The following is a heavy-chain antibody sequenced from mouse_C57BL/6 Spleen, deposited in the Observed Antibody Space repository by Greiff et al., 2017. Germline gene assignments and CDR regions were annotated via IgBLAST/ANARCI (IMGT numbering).Heavy chain of an antibody. V-gene: IGHV1-61*01. Sequence: VQLQQPGAELVRPGSSVKLSCKASGYTFTSYWMDWVKQRPGQGLEWIGNIYPSDSETHYNQKFKDKATLTVDKSSSTAYTQLSSLTSEDSAVYYCARGLPSYAMDYWGQGTSVTVSS. CDR2: IYPSDSET. CDR1: GYTFTSYW. D-gene: IGHD3-1*01. J-gene: IGHJ4*01. CDR3: ARGLPSYAMDY.